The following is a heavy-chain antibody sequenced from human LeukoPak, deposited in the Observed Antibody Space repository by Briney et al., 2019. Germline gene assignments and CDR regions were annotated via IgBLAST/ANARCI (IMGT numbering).Heavy chain of an antibody. J-gene: IGHJ5*02. Sequence: PSETLSLTCAVNGGSFSGYFWSWIRQPPGKGLEWIGEINHSGSTYYNASLKSRITISVDTSKNQFSLKLSSVTAADTAVYYCARIVTIFGVGYEGWFDPWGQGTLVTVSS. CDR2: INHSGST. CDR1: GGSFSGYF. V-gene: IGHV4-34*01. CDR3: ARIVTIFGVGYEGWFDP. D-gene: IGHD3-3*01.